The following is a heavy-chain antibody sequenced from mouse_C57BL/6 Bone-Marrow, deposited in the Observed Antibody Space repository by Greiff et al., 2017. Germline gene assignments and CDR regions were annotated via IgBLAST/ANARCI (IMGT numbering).Heavy chain of an antibody. Sequence: EVQVVESGGDLVKPGGSLKLSCAASGFTFSSYGMSWVRQTPDKRLEWVATISSGGSYTYYPDSVKGRFTISRDNAKNTLYLQMSSLKSEDTAMYYCARPSLLLRFPVLDFDVWGTGTTVTVSS. CDR3: ARPSLLLRFPVLDFDV. CDR2: ISSGGSYT. D-gene: IGHD1-1*01. J-gene: IGHJ1*03. CDR1: GFTFSSYG. V-gene: IGHV5-6*01.